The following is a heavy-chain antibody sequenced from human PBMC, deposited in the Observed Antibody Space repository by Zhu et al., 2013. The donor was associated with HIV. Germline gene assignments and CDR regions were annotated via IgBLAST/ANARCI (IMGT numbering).Heavy chain of an antibody. D-gene: IGHD3-3*01. V-gene: IGHV1-18*01. CDR2: IRADNSNT. CDR3: AGNFWNGYYFYYGMGV. Sequence: QVQLVQSGAEMKQPGASVTVSCQASGYTLPGYDINWVRQAPGQGLEWMGWIRADNSNTEYAQKFQGRVSMTTDTSRTTAYLELRSLRSDDTAVYYCAGNFWNGYYFYYGMGVWGQGTTVTVS. CDR1: GYTLPGYD. J-gene: IGHJ6*02.